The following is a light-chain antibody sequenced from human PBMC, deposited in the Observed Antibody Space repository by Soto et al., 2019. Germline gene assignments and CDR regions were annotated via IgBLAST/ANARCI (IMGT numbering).Light chain of an antibody. V-gene: IGKV3-11*01. J-gene: IGKJ5*01. Sequence: VVLTQSPATLSLSPVERATLYCRTSLSVSVYLDWYQPKPGQAPRLLISDASNRATGIPARFSGSGSGTDFTLTISSLEPEDFAVYYCHQRQYWPPITCGQGTRLEIK. CDR1: LSVSVY. CDR3: HQRQYWPPIT. CDR2: DAS.